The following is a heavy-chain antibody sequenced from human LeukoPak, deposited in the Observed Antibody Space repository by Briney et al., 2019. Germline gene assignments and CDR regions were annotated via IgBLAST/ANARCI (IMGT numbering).Heavy chain of an antibody. CDR2: IYYSGST. D-gene: IGHD4-11*01. CDR3: ARGVDYTNPLIDYYYYMDV. J-gene: IGHJ6*03. CDR1: GGSISSYY. Sequence: SETLSHTCTVSGGSISSYYWSWIRQPPGKGLEWIGYIYYSGSTNYNPSLKSRVTISVDTSKNQFSLKLSSVTAADTAVYYCARGVDYTNPLIDYYYYMDVWGKGTTVTVSS. V-gene: IGHV4-59*01.